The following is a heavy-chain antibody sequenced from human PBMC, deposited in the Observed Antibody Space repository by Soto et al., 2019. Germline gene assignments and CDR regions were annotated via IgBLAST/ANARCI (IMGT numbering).Heavy chain of an antibody. CDR1: GFVFEVYW. D-gene: IGHD3-10*01. J-gene: IGHJ4*02. CDR3: TRGPRPSSVGTGAV. CDR2: ISDDGART. V-gene: IGHV3-74*01. Sequence: GGSLRLSCVASGFVFEVYWMHWVRQVPGKGLEWVSRISDDGARTDYADSVRGRSTISRDNAHNALYLQMNALRGEDTAVYFCTRGPRPSSVGTGAVWGRGALVTVSS.